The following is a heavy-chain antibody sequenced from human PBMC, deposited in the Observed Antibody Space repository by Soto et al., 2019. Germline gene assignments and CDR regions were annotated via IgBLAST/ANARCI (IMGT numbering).Heavy chain of an antibody. V-gene: IGHV4-31*03. CDR1: GGSISSGGYY. D-gene: IGHD6-13*01. Sequence: QVQLQESGPGLVKPSQTLSLTCTVSGGSISSGGYYWSWIRQHPGKGLEWIGYIYYSGSTYYNPSLKSRVTISVDTSKNQFSLKLSSVTAADTAVYYCARASGFRAAAGTPFYFDYWGQGTLVTVSS. CDR3: ARASGFRAAAGTPFYFDY. J-gene: IGHJ4*02. CDR2: IYYSGST.